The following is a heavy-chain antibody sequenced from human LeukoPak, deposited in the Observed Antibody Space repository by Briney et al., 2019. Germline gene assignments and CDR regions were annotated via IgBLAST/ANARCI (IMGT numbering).Heavy chain of an antibody. V-gene: IGHV3-21*01. D-gene: IGHD3-22*01. CDR1: GFTFSSYS. J-gene: IGHJ3*02. Sequence: GGSLRLSCAASGFTFSSYSMNWVRQAPGKGLEWVSSISSSSSHIYYADSVKGRFTISRDNAKNSLYLQMNSLRAEDTAVYYCARALVVNDAFDIWGQGTMVTVSS. CDR3: ARALVVNDAFDI. CDR2: ISSSSSHI.